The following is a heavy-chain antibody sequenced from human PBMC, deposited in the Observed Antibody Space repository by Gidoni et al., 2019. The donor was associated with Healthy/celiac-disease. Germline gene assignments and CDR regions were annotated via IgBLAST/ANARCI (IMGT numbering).Heavy chain of an antibody. CDR2: IKSKTDGGTT. J-gene: IGHJ4*02. CDR1: GFTFSNAW. D-gene: IGHD3-22*01. V-gene: IGHV3-15*07. Sequence: EVQLVESGGCLVKPGGSLRLSCAASGFTFSNAWMNWVRQAPGKGLEWVGRIKSKTDGGTTDYAAPVKGRFTISRDESKNTLYLQMNSLKTEDTAVYYCTTGLCYYDSSGYDSPIDYGGQGTLVTVSS. CDR3: TTGLCYYDSSGYDSPIDY.